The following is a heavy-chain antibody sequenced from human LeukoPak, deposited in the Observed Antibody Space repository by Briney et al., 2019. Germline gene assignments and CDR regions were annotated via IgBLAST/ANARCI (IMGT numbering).Heavy chain of an antibody. D-gene: IGHD2-8*01. J-gene: IGHJ6*03. CDR1: GFTFSSYG. CDR3: AKDPTYCTNGVCYLPSYMDV. CDR2: ISGSGGST. Sequence: GGTLRLSCAASGFTFSSYGMSWVRQAPGKGLEWVSAISGSGGSTYYADSVKGRFTISRDNSKNTLYLQMNSLRAEDTAVYYCAKDPTYCTNGVCYLPSYMDVWGKGTTVTVSS. V-gene: IGHV3-23*01.